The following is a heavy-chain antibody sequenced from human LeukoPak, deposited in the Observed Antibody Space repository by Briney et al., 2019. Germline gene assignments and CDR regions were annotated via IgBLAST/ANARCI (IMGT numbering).Heavy chain of an antibody. Sequence: GGSLRLSCAASGFTFSSCSMNWVRQAPGKGLEWVSSISSSSSYIYYADSVKGRFTISRDNAKNSLYLQMNSLRAEDTAVYYCATIPGYSSGWFDYWGQGTLVTVSS. CDR3: ATIPGYSSGWFDY. J-gene: IGHJ4*02. D-gene: IGHD6-19*01. CDR2: ISSSSSYI. V-gene: IGHV3-21*01. CDR1: GFTFSSCS.